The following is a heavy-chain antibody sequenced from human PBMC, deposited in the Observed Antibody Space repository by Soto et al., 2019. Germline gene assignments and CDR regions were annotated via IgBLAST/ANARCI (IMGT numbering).Heavy chain of an antibody. V-gene: IGHV1-3*01. CDR2: INAGNGNT. J-gene: IGHJ4*02. CDR3: ARDLESFSSCLDY. CDR1: GYTFTSYA. Sequence: ASVKVSCKDSGYTFTSYAMHWVRQAPGQRLEWMGWINAGNGNTKYSQKFQGRVTITRDTSASTAYMELSSLRSEDTAVYYCARDLESFSSCLDYWGQGTLVTVSS. D-gene: IGHD1-1*01.